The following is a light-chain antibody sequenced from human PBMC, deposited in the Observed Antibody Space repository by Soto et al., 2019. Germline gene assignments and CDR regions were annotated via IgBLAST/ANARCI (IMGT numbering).Light chain of an antibody. J-gene: IGKJ1*01. V-gene: IGKV3-20*01. CDR2: GVS. CDR3: QQYGSSPRT. Sequence: EIVLTQSPGTLSLSPGQRATLSCRASQTITSNYLAWYQQKPGQAPRLLMYGVSIRLTGIPDRFSGSGSGTDFTLTISRLEPEDLAVYYCQQYGSSPRTFGQGTKVEIK. CDR1: QTITSNY.